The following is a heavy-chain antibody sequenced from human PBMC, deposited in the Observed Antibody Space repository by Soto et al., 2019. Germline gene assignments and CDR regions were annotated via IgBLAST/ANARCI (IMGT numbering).Heavy chain of an antibody. CDR3: AHSAYSSSWYGVLVDY. CDR1: GFSLSTSGVG. CDR2: IYWDDDK. V-gene: IGHV2-5*02. Sequence: QITLKESGPTLVKPTQTLTLTCTFSGFSLSTSGVGVGWIRQPPGKALEWLALIYWDDDKRYSPSLKSRLTITKDHSKNQVVLTMTNMDPGDTATYYCAHSAYSSSWYGVLVDYWGQGTLVTVSS. D-gene: IGHD6-13*01. J-gene: IGHJ4*02.